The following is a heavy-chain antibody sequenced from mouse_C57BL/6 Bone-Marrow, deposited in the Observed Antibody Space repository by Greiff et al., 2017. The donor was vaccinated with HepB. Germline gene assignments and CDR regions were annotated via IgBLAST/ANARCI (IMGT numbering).Heavy chain of an antibody. J-gene: IGHJ3*01. Sequence: VQLQQSGAELVKPGASVKMSCKASGYTFTSYWITWVKQRPGQGLEWIGDIYPGSGSTNYNEKFKSKATLTVDTSSSTAYMQLSSLTSEDSAVYYCARSGFGYYGSSWPWFAYWGQGTLVTVSA. CDR1: GYTFTSYW. CDR3: ARSGFGYYGSSWPWFAY. CDR2: IYPGSGST. V-gene: IGHV1-55*01. D-gene: IGHD1-1*01.